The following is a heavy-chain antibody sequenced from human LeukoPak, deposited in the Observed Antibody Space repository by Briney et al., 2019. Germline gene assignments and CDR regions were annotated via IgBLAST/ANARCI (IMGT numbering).Heavy chain of an antibody. CDR2: ISYDGSNK. Sequence: GGSLRLSCAASGFTFSSYAMHWVRQAPGKGLEWVAVISYDGSNKYYADSVKGRFTISRDNSKNTLYLQMNSLRAEDTAVYYCARVGSLGVYDSSGFDAFDIWGQGTMVTVSS. J-gene: IGHJ3*02. D-gene: IGHD3-22*01. CDR3: ARVGSLGVYDSSGFDAFDI. V-gene: IGHV3-30*04. CDR1: GFTFSSYA.